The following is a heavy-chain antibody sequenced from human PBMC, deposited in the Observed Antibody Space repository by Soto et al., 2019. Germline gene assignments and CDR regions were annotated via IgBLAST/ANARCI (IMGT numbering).Heavy chain of an antibody. CDR1: GAYVTTAGYY. CDR2: IYHSGDT. D-gene: IGHD1-1*01. CDR3: GRAHGNERLDD. Sequence: QVQLQESGPGLVKPSQTLSLTCTVSGAYVTTAGYYWSWVRQYSGKGLEWIGYIYHSGDTYYNPSIESRITIAVDAAKSHFSLSVSTVTVADTAVYYCGRAHGNERLDDWGQGTLVIVSS. J-gene: IGHJ4*02. V-gene: IGHV4-31*03.